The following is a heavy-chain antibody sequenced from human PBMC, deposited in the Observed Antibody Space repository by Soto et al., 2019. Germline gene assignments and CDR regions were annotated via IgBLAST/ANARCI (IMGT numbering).Heavy chain of an antibody. J-gene: IGHJ6*04. V-gene: IGHV5-51*01. CDR2: IYPGDSDP. CDR3: ARNAGPASSYYYGMGV. D-gene: IGHD6-6*01. Sequence: KGGVWMGIIYPGDSDPRYSPSFQGQVTISADKSISTAYLQWSSLKASDTAMYYCARNAGPASSYYYGMGVWGKGIMVTVYS.